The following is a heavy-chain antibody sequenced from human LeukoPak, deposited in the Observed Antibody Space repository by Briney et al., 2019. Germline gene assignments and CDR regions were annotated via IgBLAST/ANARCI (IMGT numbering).Heavy chain of an antibody. CDR2: IYYSGST. Sequence: PSETLSLTCTVSGGSISSSSYYWGWIRQPPGKGLEWIGSIYYSGSTYYNPSLKSRVTISVDTSKNQFSLKLSSVTAADTAVCYCASGSSLPPNYWGQGTLVTVSS. CDR1: GGSISSSSYY. J-gene: IGHJ4*02. V-gene: IGHV4-39*01. CDR3: ASGSSLPPNY. D-gene: IGHD1-26*01.